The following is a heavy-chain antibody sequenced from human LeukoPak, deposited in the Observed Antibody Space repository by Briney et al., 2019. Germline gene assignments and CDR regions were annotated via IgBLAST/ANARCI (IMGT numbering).Heavy chain of an antibody. CDR2: MTGSGGST. D-gene: IGHD6-13*01. Sequence: PGRSLRLSCAASGFTFSSYGMHWVRQAPGKGLEWVSTMTGSGGSTSYAASVKGRFTISRDNSKNTLYLQMNSLRAEDTAVYYCAKMAGGVYSSSWYLDYWGQGTLVTVSS. CDR1: GFTFSSYG. J-gene: IGHJ4*02. CDR3: AKMAGGVYSSSWYLDY. V-gene: IGHV3-23*01.